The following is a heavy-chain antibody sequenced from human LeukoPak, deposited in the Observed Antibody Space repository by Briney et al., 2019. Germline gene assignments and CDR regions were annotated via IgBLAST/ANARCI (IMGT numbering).Heavy chain of an antibody. Sequence: PETLSLTCTVSGGSISSSRYYWGWIRQPPGKGLECIGTIYYSGSTYYNPSLKSRVTLSVDTSKNQVSLKLSSVTAADTAVYYCASVFYSSGLDGFDYWGQGTLVTVSS. V-gene: IGHV4-39*01. J-gene: IGHJ4*02. CDR1: GGSISSSRYY. D-gene: IGHD6-19*01. CDR3: ASVFYSSGLDGFDY. CDR2: IYYSGST.